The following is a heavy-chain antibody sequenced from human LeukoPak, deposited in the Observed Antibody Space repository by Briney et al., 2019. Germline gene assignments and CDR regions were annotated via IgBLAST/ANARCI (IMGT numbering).Heavy chain of an antibody. V-gene: IGHV4-34*01. CDR1: GGSFSGYY. CDR2: INHSGST. Sequence: SGTLSLTCAVYGGSFSGYYWSLIRQPPGKGLEWVGEINHSGSTNYNPSLKSRVTISVDTSKNQFSLKLSSVTAADTAVYYCARGRAGYYPHYYYYMDVWGKGTTVTVSS. D-gene: IGHD3-22*01. CDR3: ARGRAGYYPHYYYYMDV. J-gene: IGHJ6*03.